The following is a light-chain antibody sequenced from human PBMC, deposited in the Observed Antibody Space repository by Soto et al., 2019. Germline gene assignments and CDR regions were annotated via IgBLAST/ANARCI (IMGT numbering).Light chain of an antibody. V-gene: IGLV1-40*01. CDR2: GNS. Sequence: QSVLTQPPSVSGAPGQRVTISCTGSSSNIGAGYDVHWYQQLPGTAPKLLIYGNSNRPSGVPDRFSGSKSGTSASLVITGLQAEDEADYYCQSYDSSLSALVFGGGTKLTV. CDR3: QSYDSSLSALV. J-gene: IGLJ2*01. CDR1: SSNIGAGYD.